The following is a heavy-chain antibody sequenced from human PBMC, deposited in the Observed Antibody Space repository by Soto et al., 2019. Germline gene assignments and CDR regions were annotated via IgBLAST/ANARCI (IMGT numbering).Heavy chain of an antibody. CDR1: GFTFGSYA. J-gene: IGHJ4*02. V-gene: IGHV3-23*01. Sequence: PGGSLRLSCAASGFTFGSYAMSWVRQAPGKGLEWVSAISGSGGSTYYADSVKGRFTISRDNSKNTLYLQMNSLRAEDTAVYYCAKDHTLYCSGGSCYADYWGQGTLVTVSS. D-gene: IGHD2-15*01. CDR2: ISGSGGST. CDR3: AKDHTLYCSGGSCYADY.